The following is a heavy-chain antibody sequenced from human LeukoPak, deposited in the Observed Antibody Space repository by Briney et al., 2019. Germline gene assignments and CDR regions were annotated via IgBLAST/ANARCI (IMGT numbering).Heavy chain of an antibody. CDR3: VKGPGYSYGYYFDY. V-gene: IGHV3-64D*06. Sequence: GGSLRLSCSASGFTFSSYAMHWVRQAPGKGLEYVSAISSNGGSTYYADSVKGRFTTSRDNSKNTLYLQMSSLRAEDTAVYYCVKGPGYSYGYYFDYWGQGTLVTVSS. CDR2: ISSNGGST. J-gene: IGHJ4*02. D-gene: IGHD5-18*01. CDR1: GFTFSSYA.